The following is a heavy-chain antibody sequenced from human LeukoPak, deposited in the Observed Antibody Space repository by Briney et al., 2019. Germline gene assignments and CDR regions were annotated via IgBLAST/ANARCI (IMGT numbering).Heavy chain of an antibody. CDR1: GFTFTTYA. Sequence: GGSLRLSCVASGFTFTTYAMTSVRQAPGKGLGWDSGIVGSGGAPYYADAVKGRFTISRDNSKNTLYLQMNSPRAEDTVVYYCAKDKDPDDYLTTFDYWGQGTLVTVSS. V-gene: IGHV3-23*01. J-gene: IGHJ4*02. D-gene: IGHD4-11*01. CDR2: IVGSGGAP. CDR3: AKDKDPDDYLTTFDY.